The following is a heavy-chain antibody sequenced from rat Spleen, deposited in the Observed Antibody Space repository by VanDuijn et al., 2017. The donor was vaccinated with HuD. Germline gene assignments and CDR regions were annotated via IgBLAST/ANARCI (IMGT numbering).Heavy chain of an antibody. J-gene: IGHJ4*01. V-gene: IGHV5-25*01. D-gene: IGHD1-12*02. CDR1: GFTFSTYY. CDR3: TTEGDYYYDGSYYYDYVMDA. CDR2: ISTGGGNT. Sequence: EVQLVESGGGLVQPGRSMKLSCAASGFTFSTYYMAWVRQAPTKGMEWVASISTGGGNTNYRDSVKGRFTISRDNAKNTQYWRMDSLRSEDTATYYCTTEGDYYYDGSYYYDYVMDAWGQGASVTVSS.